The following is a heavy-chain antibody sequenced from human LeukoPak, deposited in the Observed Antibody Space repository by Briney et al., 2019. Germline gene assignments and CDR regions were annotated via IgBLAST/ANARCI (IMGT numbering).Heavy chain of an antibody. CDR3: AKDPGNYYGAGSSFDY. Sequence: GRSLRLACAASGFTFDDYAMHWVWQAPGKGLEWVTGISWNSGSMGYADSVKGRFTISRDNAKNSLYLQMNSLRAEDTALYYCAKDPGNYYGAGSSFDYWGQGTLVTVSS. V-gene: IGHV3-9*01. D-gene: IGHD3-10*01. CDR2: ISWNSGSM. CDR1: GFTFDDYA. J-gene: IGHJ4*02.